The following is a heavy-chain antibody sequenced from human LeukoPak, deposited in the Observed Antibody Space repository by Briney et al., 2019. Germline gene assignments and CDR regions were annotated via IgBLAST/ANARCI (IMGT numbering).Heavy chain of an antibody. J-gene: IGHJ5*02. Sequence: SETLSLTCTVSGGSVSSTSYYWGWIRQPPGKGLEWLGSIHYSGTNYYNPSLKSRVTIPVDTSKNQFSLKLISVTAADTAVYYCAKTLDILTGYAVFDPWGQGTLVTVSS. V-gene: IGHV4-39*01. CDR3: AKTLDILTGYAVFDP. CDR2: IHYSGTN. D-gene: IGHD3-9*01. CDR1: GGSVSSTSYY.